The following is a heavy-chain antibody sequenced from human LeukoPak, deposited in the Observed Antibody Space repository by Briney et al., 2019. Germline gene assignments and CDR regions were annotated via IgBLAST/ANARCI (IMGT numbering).Heavy chain of an antibody. CDR2: INPSGGST. V-gene: IGHV1-46*03. CDR3: AREGDTVGATGAFDI. J-gene: IGHJ3*02. Sequence: ASVNVSCKASGYTFTSYYMHWVRQAPGQGLEWMGIINPSGGSTSYAQKFQGRVTMTRDTSTSTVYMELSSLRSEDTAVYYCAREGDTVGATGAFDIWGQGTMVTVSS. D-gene: IGHD1-26*01. CDR1: GYTFTSYY.